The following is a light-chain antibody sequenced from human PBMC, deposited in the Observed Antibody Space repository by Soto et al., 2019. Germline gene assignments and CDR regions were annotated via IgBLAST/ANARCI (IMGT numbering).Light chain of an antibody. CDR2: SYD. V-gene: IGLV1-44*01. CDR3: AAWDASLDGYV. CDR1: SSNLGDNA. Sequence: QSALTQPPSASGTPGQRVTISCSTSSSNLGDNAVNWYQHVPGTAPKLLIYSYDQRPSGVPDRFSGSKSGTSASLAISGLQSEDEADYYCAAWDASLDGYVFGTGTKVNVL. J-gene: IGLJ1*01.